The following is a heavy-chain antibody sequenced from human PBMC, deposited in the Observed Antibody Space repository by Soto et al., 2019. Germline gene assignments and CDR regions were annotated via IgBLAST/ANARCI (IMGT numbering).Heavy chain of an antibody. J-gene: IGHJ3*02. CDR2: ISSSSSYI. CDR3: ARDLGGSSWDDAFDI. CDR1: GFTFSSYS. Sequence: EVQLVESGGGLVKPGGSLRLSCAASGFTFSSYSMNWVRQAPGKGLEWVSSISSSSSYIYYADSVKGRFTISRDNAKNPLYLQMPSLRAEDTAVYYCARDLGGSSWDDAFDIWCQGTMLTVSS. V-gene: IGHV3-21*01. D-gene: IGHD6-13*01.